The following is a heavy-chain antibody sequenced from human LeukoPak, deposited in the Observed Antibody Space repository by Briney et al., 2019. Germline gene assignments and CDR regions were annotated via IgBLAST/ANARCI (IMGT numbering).Heavy chain of an antibody. Sequence: SETLSLTCTVSGGSISSYYWSWVRQPPGKGLEWIGYIYYSGSTNYNPSLKSRVTISVDTSKNQFSLKLSSVTAADTAVYYCARGDYYDSPFDLWGRGTLVTVSS. V-gene: IGHV4-59*01. CDR3: ARGDYYDSPFDL. J-gene: IGHJ2*01. CDR1: GGSISSYY. D-gene: IGHD3-22*01. CDR2: IYYSGST.